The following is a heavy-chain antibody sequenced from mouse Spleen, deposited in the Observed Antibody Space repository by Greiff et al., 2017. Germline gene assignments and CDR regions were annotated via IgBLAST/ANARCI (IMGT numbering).Heavy chain of an antibody. V-gene: IGHV1-82*01. CDR2: IYPGDGDT. CDR3: ARRDFDY. J-gene: IGHJ2*01. Sequence: QVQLQQSGPELVKPGASVKISCKASGYAFSSSWMNWVKQRPGKGLEWIGRIYPGDGDTNYNGKFKGNATLTADKSSSTAYMQLSSLTSEDSAVYFCARRDFDYGGQGTTLTVSS. CDR1: GYAFSSSW.